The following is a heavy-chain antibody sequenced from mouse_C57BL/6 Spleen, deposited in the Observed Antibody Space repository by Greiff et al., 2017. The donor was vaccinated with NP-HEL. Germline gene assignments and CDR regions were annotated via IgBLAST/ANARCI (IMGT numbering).Heavy chain of an antibody. V-gene: IGHV5-17*01. D-gene: IGHD2-3*01. CDR2: ISSGSSTI. CDR3: AREIYDGYPYYFDY. CDR1: GFTFSDYG. Sequence: EVKLVESGGGLVKPGGSLKLSCAASGFTFSDYGMHWVRQAPEKGLEWVAYISSGSSTIYYADTVKGRFTISRDNAKNTLFLQMTSLRSEDTAMYYCAREIYDGYPYYFDYWGQGTTLTVSS. J-gene: IGHJ2*01.